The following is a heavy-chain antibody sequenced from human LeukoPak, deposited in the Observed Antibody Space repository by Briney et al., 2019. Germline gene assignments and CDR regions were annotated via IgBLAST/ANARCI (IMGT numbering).Heavy chain of an antibody. CDR2: ISSSSTYI. CDR3: ARAWGLSGNFDS. D-gene: IGHD7-27*01. CDR1: GFTFSSYS. V-gene: IGHV3-21*01. J-gene: IGHJ4*02. Sequence: PGVSLRLSCAASGFTFSSYSMNWVRQAPGKGLEWVSFISSSSTYIYYADSLKGRFTISRDNAKNSLYLQMNSLRAEDTAVYYCARAWGLSGNFDSWGQGTLVTVSS.